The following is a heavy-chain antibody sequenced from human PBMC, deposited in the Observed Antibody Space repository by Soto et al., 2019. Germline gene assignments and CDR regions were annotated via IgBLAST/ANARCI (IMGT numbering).Heavy chain of an antibody. CDR2: ISAYNGDT. J-gene: IGHJ4*02. CDR3: ARDGYCSGGSCYSVPVFDY. D-gene: IGHD2-15*01. Sequence: ASVKVSCKASGYTFASYGISWVRQAPGQGLEWMAWISAYNGDTNYAQKLQGRVTLTTDTSTNTVYMELRSLASDDTAVYYCARDGYCSGGSCYSVPVFDYWGQGTLVTVSS. V-gene: IGHV1-18*01. CDR1: GYTFASYG.